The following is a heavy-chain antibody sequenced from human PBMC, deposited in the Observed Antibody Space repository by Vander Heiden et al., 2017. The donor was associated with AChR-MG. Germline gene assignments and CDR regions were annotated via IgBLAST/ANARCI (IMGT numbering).Heavy chain of an antibody. J-gene: IGHJ6*02. V-gene: IGHV3-30*02. CDR1: GFTFSSYG. CDR2: IRYDGSNK. D-gene: IGHD2-2*01. CDR3: AKDGGDVVVPAAILAPPYGMDV. Sequence: QVQLVESGGGVVQPGGSLRLSCAASGFTFSSYGMHWVRQAPGKGLEWVAFIRYDGSNKYYADSVKGRFTISRDNSKNTLYLQMNSLRAEDTAVYYCAKDGGDVVVPAAILAPPYGMDVWGQGTTVTVSS.